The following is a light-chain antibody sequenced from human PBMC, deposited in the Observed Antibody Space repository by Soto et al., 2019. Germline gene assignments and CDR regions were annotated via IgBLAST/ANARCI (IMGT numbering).Light chain of an antibody. CDR2: DAS. Sequence: DIQMTQSPSSVSASVGDRVTITFLASQGITNRLAWYQQKPGKAPNPLIYDASSLKSGVPARFSGSGSGTEFTLTISSLQPDDFATYYCKQYNTYSKFGQGPRLAIK. J-gene: IGKJ5*01. CDR3: KQYNTYSK. V-gene: IGKV1-5*01. CDR1: QGITNR.